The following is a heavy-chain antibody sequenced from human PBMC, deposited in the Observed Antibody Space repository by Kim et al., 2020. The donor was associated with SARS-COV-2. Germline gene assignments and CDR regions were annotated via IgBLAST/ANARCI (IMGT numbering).Heavy chain of an antibody. D-gene: IGHD1-1*01. V-gene: IGHV4-59*01. CDR3: ARDYKGNRCGFDY. Sequence: YNPALQSRVTISVDTSKNQFFLKLSSVTAADTAVYYCARDYKGNRCGFDYWGQGTLVTVSS. J-gene: IGHJ4*02.